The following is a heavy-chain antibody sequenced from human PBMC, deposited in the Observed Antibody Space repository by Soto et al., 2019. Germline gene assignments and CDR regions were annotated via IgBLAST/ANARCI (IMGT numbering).Heavy chain of an antibody. CDR3: ARSKWELLRNYYYGIDV. CDR2: TYYRSKWYN. Sequence: PSQTLSLTCAISGDSVSSNSAAWNWIRQSPSRGLEWLGRTYYRSKWYNDYAVSVKSRITINPDTSKNQFSLQLNSVTPEDTAVYYCARSKWELLRNYYYGIDVWGQGTTVTVSS. CDR1: GDSVSSNSAA. D-gene: IGHD1-26*01. J-gene: IGHJ6*02. V-gene: IGHV6-1*01.